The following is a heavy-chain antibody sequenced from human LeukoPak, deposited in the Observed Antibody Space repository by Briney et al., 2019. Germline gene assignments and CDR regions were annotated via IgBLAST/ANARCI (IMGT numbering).Heavy chain of an antibody. CDR1: GGSIRSDF. D-gene: IGHD1-20*01. CDR3: ARSGNWNGAPFDY. CDR2: IYYSGST. Sequence: SETLSLTCTVSGGSIRSDFWSWIRQPPGKGLEWIGYIYYSGSTNYNPSLKSRVTTSVDTSKNLFSLKLSSVTAADTAVYYCARSGNWNGAPFDYWGQGILVTVSS. V-gene: IGHV4-59*01. J-gene: IGHJ4*02.